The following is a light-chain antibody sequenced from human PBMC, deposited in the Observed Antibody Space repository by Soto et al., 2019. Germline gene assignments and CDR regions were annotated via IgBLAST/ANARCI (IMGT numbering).Light chain of an antibody. J-gene: IGLJ1*01. CDR3: SSYTTSNTRQIV. CDR1: SSDVGGYNY. Sequence: QSALTQSASVSGSPGQSITISCTGTSSDVGGYNYVSWYQQHPGKAPKFMIYDVSNRPSGVSNRFSGSKSGNTASLTISGLQAEDEADYYCSSYTTSNTRQIVFGTGTKVT. V-gene: IGLV2-14*01. CDR2: DVS.